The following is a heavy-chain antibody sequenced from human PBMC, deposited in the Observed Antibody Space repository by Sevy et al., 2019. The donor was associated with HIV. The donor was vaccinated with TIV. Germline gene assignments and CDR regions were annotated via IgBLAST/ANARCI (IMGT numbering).Heavy chain of an antibody. CDR1: GGTFSSYA. Sequence: ASVKVSCKASGGTFSSYAISWVRQAPGQGLEWMGGIIPIFGTANYAQKFQGRVTITADESTSTAYMELSSLRSEDTAVYYCARKDGYCSGGSCYPSLGYFDYWGQRTLVTVSS. V-gene: IGHV1-69*13. D-gene: IGHD2-15*01. J-gene: IGHJ4*02. CDR2: IIPIFGTA. CDR3: ARKDGYCSGGSCYPSLGYFDY.